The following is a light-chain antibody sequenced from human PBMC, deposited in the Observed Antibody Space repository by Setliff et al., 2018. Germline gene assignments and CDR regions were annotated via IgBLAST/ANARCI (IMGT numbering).Light chain of an antibody. J-gene: IGLJ2*01. CDR3: QAWDSSVVV. CDR2: EDN. V-gene: IGLV3-1*01. Sequence: SYELTQPPSVSVSPGQTASITCSRGHLGDKYACWYQQKPGQSPVLVIYEDNKRPPGIPGRFSGSSSGNTATLTISGTQAMDEADYYCQAWDSSVVVFGGGTKVTVL. CDR1: HLGDKY.